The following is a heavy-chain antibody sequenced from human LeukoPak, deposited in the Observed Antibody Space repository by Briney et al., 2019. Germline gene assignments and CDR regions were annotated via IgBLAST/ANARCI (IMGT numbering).Heavy chain of an antibody. J-gene: IGHJ4*02. CDR3: AKGGFYGSASYYKGYFDY. CDR1: GFRFSDYD. V-gene: IGHV3-30*18. Sequence: GGSLRLSCAASGFRFSDYDMHWVRQAPGKGLEWVAVISYDASERYYADSVKGRFTISRDNSKNTLYLRMNSLRAEDTAVYYCAKGGFYGSASYYKGYFDYWGQGTLVAVSS. CDR2: ISYDASER. D-gene: IGHD3-10*01.